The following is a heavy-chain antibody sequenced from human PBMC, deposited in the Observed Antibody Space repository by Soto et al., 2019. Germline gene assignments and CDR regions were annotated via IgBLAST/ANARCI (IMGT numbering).Heavy chain of an antibody. J-gene: IGHJ4*02. CDR3: AKGIHWLAPYFDF. CDR2: ISWNSNSM. V-gene: IGHV3-9*01. Sequence: PGGSLRLSCAASGFTFDDYAMHWVRQAPGKGLEWVSGISWNSNSMVYADSVKGRFTISRDNAKNSLYLQMNSLRTEDTALYYCAKGIHWLAPYFDFWGQGTLVTVSS. CDR1: GFTFDDYA. D-gene: IGHD6-19*01.